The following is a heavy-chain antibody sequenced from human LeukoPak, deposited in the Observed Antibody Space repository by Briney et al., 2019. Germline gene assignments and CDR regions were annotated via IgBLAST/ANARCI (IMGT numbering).Heavy chain of an antibody. CDR1: GFTFSSHW. V-gene: IGHV3-74*01. D-gene: IGHD2-2*01. Sequence: PGVSLRLSCAASGFTFSSHWTHWVRQAPEKGLVGVAHINADGSGTYYAASVKGRFTISRDNAKNTLYLQMHSQTAEDTAVYYCVRGALRDCSYTSCTRGNWFDPWGQGTLVTVSS. CDR3: VRGALRDCSYTSCTRGNWFDP. CDR2: INADGSGT. J-gene: IGHJ5*02.